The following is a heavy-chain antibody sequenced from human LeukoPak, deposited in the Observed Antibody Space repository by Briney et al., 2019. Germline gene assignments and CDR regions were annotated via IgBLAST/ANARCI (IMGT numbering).Heavy chain of an antibody. D-gene: IGHD2-15*01. CDR2: FSGSGGDT. Sequence: VQPGMSLRLSCAASGVTLSPYAMSGFPQVPGTGLQWASAFSGSGGDTYHADSVKGRFTISRDKSKNTVVLQMNSLRVDDMGVYYCARQIGYCSGGSCYFDNWGQGTLVTVSS. V-gene: IGHV3-23*01. CDR3: ARQIGYCSGGSCYFDN. J-gene: IGHJ4*02. CDR1: GVTLSPYA.